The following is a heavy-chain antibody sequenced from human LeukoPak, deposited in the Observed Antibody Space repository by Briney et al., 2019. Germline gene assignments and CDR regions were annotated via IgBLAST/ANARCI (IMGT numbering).Heavy chain of an antibody. V-gene: IGHV3-53*01. CDR3: AKGYNYAYEY. Sequence: GGSLRLSCAASGFTVSSSYMSWVRQAPGKGLEWVSLIYSGGSTYYADSVKGRITISRDNSKNTLYLQMNSLRPEDTAVYYCAKGYNYAYEYWGQGTLVTVSS. D-gene: IGHD5-18*01. CDR2: IYSGGST. J-gene: IGHJ4*02. CDR1: GFTVSSSY.